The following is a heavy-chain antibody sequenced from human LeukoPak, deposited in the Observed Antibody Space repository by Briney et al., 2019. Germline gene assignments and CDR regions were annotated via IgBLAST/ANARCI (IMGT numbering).Heavy chain of an antibody. CDR2: IFSSGTT. D-gene: IGHD6-19*01. CDR3: ARLNSGWPFDW. CDR1: GGSISSSSHY. V-gene: IGHV4-39*01. J-gene: IGHJ4*02. Sequence: SETLSLTCSVSGGSISSSSHYWGWIRQPPGKGLEWTGHIFSSGTTYYNPSLQSRVTISADTSKNQFSLKVNSVSAADTAVYYCARLNSGWPFDWRGPGSLVTVSS.